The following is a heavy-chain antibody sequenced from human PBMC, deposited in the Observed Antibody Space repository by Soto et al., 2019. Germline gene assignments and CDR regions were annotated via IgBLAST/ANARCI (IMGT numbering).Heavy chain of an antibody. CDR3: AAELYSGGICSSFDI. CDR2: IVVGAGNT. Sequence: AVKVSWKASGFTFSNSAVQWVRQARGQRLEGMGWIVVGAGNTNYAQELQGRLTITRDVSTNTAYMELRSLRSEDTSVYYCAAELYSGGICSSFDIWGQGTRVTVS. J-gene: IGHJ3*02. D-gene: IGHD2-8*02. V-gene: IGHV1-58*01. CDR1: GFTFSNSA.